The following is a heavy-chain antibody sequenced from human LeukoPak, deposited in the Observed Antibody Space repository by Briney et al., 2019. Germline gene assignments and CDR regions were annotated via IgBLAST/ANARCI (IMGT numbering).Heavy chain of an antibody. CDR2: IYTSGST. D-gene: IGHD3-9*01. CDR3: AALTGYQYFDY. J-gene: IGHJ4*02. V-gene: IGHV4-61*02. CDR1: GDSISTGNYY. Sequence: SETLSLTCTVSGDSISTGNYYWGWIGQPAGKGLEWIGSIYTSGSTHYNPSLKSRVTISVDTSKNQFSLKLSSVTAADTAVYYCAALTGYQYFDYWGQGTLVTVSS.